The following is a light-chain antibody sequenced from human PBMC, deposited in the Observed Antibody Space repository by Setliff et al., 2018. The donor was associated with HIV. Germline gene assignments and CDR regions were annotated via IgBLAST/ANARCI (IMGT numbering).Light chain of an antibody. V-gene: IGLV2-14*01. Sequence: QSVLTQPASVSGSPGQSITISCTGTNSDIGGYNYVSWYQQLPGEAPKLIIFQLINRPSGASDRFSGSKSGNTASLTISGLQAEDEADYYCSASRPSRTLVVFGTGTKVTVL. CDR2: QLI. CDR1: NSDIGGYNY. J-gene: IGLJ1*01. CDR3: SASRPSRTLVV.